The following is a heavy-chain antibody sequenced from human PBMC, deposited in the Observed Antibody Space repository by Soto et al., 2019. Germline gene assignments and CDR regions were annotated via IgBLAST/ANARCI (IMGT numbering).Heavy chain of an antibody. CDR2: INHSGST. CDR3: SVVCGGSCSHGYYYYYGMDV. Sequence: SETLSLTCAVYGVSFSGYYWSWIRQPPGKGLEWIGEINHSGSTNYNPSLKSRVTISVDTSKNQFSLKLSSVTAADTAVYYCSVVCGGSCSHGYYYYYGMDVWGQGTTVTVSS. V-gene: IGHV4-34*01. D-gene: IGHD2-15*01. CDR1: GVSFSGYY. J-gene: IGHJ6*02.